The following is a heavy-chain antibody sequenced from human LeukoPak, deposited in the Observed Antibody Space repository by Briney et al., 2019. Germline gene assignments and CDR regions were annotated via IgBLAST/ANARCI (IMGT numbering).Heavy chain of an antibody. V-gene: IGHV1-2*06. D-gene: IGHD6-13*01. CDR1: GYTFSDYY. CDR3: AKGFMSAAGPFDY. CDR2: INPNSGVT. J-gene: IGHJ4*02. Sequence: ASVKVSCKASGYTFSDYYIHFVRQAPGQGLEWMGRINPNSGVTNYAQKFQVRVTMTRDTSINTAYMQLSSLTSDDTAVYFCAKGFMSAAGPFDYWGQGTPFTVSS.